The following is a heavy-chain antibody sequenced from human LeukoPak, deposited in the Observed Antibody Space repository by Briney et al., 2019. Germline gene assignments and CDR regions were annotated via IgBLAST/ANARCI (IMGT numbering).Heavy chain of an antibody. D-gene: IGHD1-1*01. V-gene: IGHV5-51*01. Sequence: GESLKISCKGSGYRFSSYWIGWVRQMPGKGLEWMGIIYPGDSDSRYSPSFQGQITISVDKSISTAYIEWSSLKASDTAMYYCARRVVNNRNGYFNLWGRGTLVTVSS. CDR2: IYPGDSDS. CDR1: GYRFSSYW. CDR3: ARRVVNNRNGYFNL. J-gene: IGHJ2*01.